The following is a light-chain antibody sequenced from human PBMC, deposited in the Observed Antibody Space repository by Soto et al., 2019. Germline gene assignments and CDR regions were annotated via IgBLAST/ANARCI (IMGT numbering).Light chain of an antibody. Sequence: EMVMTQSPATLSVSPGETVTLSCRASQSVFSNLAWYQQKPGQAPRLLIYGASTRATGIPARFSGSGSGTEFTLTITSLLSEDFAVYYCQQYNSWWTFGQGTKVDIK. V-gene: IGKV3-15*01. J-gene: IGKJ1*01. CDR3: QQYNSWWT. CDR1: QSVFSN. CDR2: GAS.